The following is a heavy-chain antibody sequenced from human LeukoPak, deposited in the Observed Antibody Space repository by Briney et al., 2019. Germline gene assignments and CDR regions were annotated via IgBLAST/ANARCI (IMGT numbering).Heavy chain of an antibody. V-gene: IGHV4-39*07. J-gene: IGHJ4*02. D-gene: IGHD3-22*01. CDR3: ASTPGDSSGYYYEAGFDY. CDR1: GGSISSSSYY. Sequence: SETLSLTCTVSGGSISSSSYYWGWIRQPPGKGLEWIGSIYYSGSTYYNPSLKSRVTISVDTSKNQFSLKLSSVTAADTAVYYCASTPGDSSGYYYEAGFDYWGQGTLVTVSS. CDR2: IYYSGST.